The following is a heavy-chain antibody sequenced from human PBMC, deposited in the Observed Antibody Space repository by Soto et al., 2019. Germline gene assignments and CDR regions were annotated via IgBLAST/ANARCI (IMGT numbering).Heavy chain of an antibody. CDR1: GYTFTGYY. CDR3: AREQYYYDSSGYYYYYGIDV. J-gene: IGHJ6*02. CDR2: INPNSGGT. Sequence: QVQLVQSGAEVKKPGASVKVSCKASGYTFTGYYMHWVRQAPGQGLEWMGWINPNSGGTNYAQKFQGWVTMTRDTSISTAYMELSRLRSDDTAVYYCAREQYYYDSSGYYYYYGIDVWGQGTTVTVSS. D-gene: IGHD3-22*01. V-gene: IGHV1-2*04.